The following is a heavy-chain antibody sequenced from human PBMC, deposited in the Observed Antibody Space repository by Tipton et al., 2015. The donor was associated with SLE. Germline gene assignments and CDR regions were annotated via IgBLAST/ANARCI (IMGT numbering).Heavy chain of an antibody. Sequence: SLRLSCAASGFTFQDFAMSWVRQAPGQGLEWVSGISWSGAFTAYADSVRGRFTISRDNARNSLFLQMNNLRAEDTAFYYCARASVGDYYDSRGYQIFEYWGQGTPVTVSS. V-gene: IGHV3-20*04. J-gene: IGHJ4*02. CDR1: GFTFQDFA. CDR3: ARASVGDYYDSRGYQIFEY. D-gene: IGHD3-22*01. CDR2: ISWSGAFT.